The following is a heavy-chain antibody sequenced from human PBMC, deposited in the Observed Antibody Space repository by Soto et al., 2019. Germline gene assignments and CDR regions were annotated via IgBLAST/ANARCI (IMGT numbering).Heavy chain of an antibody. CDR3: ARSQGGSSSLDIYYYYYYCMDV. V-gene: IGHV1-69*01. CDR1: GGTFSSYA. CDR2: IIPIFGTA. Sequence: QVQLVQSGAEVQKPGSSVKVSCTAPGGTFSSYAISWVRQAPGQGLEWMGGIIPIFGTAKYAQKFQGRVTITADESTSTGYMELSSLRSEDTAVYYCARSQGGSSSLDIYYYYYYCMDVWGQGTTVTVSS. D-gene: IGHD2-15*01. J-gene: IGHJ6*02.